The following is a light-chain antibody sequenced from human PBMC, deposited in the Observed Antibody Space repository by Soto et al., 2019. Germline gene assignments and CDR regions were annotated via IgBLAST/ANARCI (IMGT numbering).Light chain of an antibody. V-gene: IGKV1-13*02. J-gene: IGKJ2*01. Sequence: AIQLTQSPSSLSASVGDRVTITCRASQGISSALAWYQQKPGKAPKLLIYDASSLESGVPSRFSGSGSGTDFTLTISRLQPEDFATYYCQQFNSYPLYTFGQETKLEIK. CDR2: DAS. CDR3: QQFNSYPLYT. CDR1: QGISSA.